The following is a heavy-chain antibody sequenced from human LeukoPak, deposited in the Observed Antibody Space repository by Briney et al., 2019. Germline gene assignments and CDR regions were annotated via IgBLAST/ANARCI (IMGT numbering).Heavy chain of an antibody. CDR2: INPSDTYT. D-gene: IGHD6-19*01. V-gene: IGHV5-51*01. CDR3: ARLVSRGVEVADKLPDY. Sequence: GQSLKISCEGSTYNFTTFWIGWVRQMPGKGPEWMGIINPSDTYTKYSPSFQGQVTISADKSISTAYLQWNSLKASDTAIYYCARLVSRGVEVADKLPDYWGQGTLVTVSS. CDR1: TYNFTTFW. J-gene: IGHJ4*02.